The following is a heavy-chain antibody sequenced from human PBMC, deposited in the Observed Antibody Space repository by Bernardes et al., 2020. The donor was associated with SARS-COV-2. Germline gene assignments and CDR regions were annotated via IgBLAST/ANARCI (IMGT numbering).Heavy chain of an antibody. Sequence: AGVKVSCKASGYTFTSYGMSWVRQAPGQGLEWMGWISADNGNTNYAQKFQGRVTMTTDTSTSTAYMELRSLRSDDTAVYYCATVVGYSYGGGWFDPWGQGTLVTVSS. CDR3: ATVVGYSYGGGWFDP. V-gene: IGHV1-18*01. CDR1: GYTFTSYG. D-gene: IGHD5-18*01. J-gene: IGHJ5*02. CDR2: ISADNGNT.